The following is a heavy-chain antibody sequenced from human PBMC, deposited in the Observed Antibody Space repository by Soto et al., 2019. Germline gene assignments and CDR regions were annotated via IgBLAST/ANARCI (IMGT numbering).Heavy chain of an antibody. J-gene: IGHJ4*02. Sequence: WGSLRLSCAASGFTFGSYSMHWVRHAPGKGLEWVAVVSYDGSNIYYADSVKGRFTISRDNSKNTLYLQMNSLKPEDTAVYYCARVYSSLDYGIDYWGQGTLVTVSS. CDR1: GFTFGSYS. CDR3: ARVYSSLDYGIDY. CDR2: VSYDGSNI. V-gene: IGHV3-30-3*01. D-gene: IGHD6-19*01.